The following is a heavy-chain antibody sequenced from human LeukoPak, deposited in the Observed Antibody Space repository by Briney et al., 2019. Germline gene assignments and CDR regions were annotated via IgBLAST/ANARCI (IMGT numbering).Heavy chain of an antibody. CDR3: VRLGAAARYYYYYGMDV. V-gene: IGHV4-59*08. J-gene: IGHJ6*02. CDR1: GGSISSYY. CDR2: IYYSGST. D-gene: IGHD6-13*01. Sequence: SETLSLTCTVSGGSISSYYWSWIRQPPGKGLEWIGYIYYSGSTTYNPSLKSRVTISVDTSQNQFSLKLSSVTAADTAVYYCVRLGAAARYYYYYGMDVWGQGTTVTVSS.